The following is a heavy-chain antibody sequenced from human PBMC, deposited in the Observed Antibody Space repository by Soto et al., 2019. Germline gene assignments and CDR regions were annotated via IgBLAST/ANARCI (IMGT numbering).Heavy chain of an antibody. J-gene: IGHJ5*01. D-gene: IGHD3-10*01. CDR2: ISRTGDTA. V-gene: IGHV3-23*01. CDR1: GFTFSNYA. CDR3: ARDLDRGYSWFDP. Sequence: EVQLLESGGGLVQPGGSLRLSCAASGFTFSNYAMSWVRQAPGNGLEWVSAISRTGDTAFYGDSVKGRYTISRDNSQNALYLRMNSLRAEESAVDYCARDLDRGYSWFDPWGQGTLVTVSS.